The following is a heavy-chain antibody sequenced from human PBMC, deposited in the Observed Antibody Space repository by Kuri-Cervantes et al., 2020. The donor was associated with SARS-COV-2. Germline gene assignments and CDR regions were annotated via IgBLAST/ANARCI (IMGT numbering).Heavy chain of an antibody. CDR3: ARDLVVFGSSWGIDY. J-gene: IGHJ4*02. V-gene: IGHV3-33*01. D-gene: IGHD6-13*01. Sequence: GESLKISCAASGFTFRSYGMHWVRQAPGKGLEWVAIIWHDGSYKNYTDSVKGRFTISRENSENTLHLQMNSLRAEDTAVYYCARDLVVFGSSWGIDYWGQGTLVTVSS. CDR2: IWHDGSYK. CDR1: GFTFRSYG.